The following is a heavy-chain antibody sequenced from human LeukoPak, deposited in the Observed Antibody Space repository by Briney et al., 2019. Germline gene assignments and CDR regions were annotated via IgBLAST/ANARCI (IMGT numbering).Heavy chain of an antibody. CDR3: AKLTCSSTFCPLDY. Sequence: ESGGGVVQPGRSLRLSYAASGFTFRSYGMHWVRQPPGKGLEWIGNVSYSGTTYYSPSLKSRVTISVDTSKNQFSLRLTSVTAADTALYYCAKLTCSSTFCPLDYWGQGTLVTVSS. CDR2: VSYSGTT. V-gene: IGHV4-59*04. J-gene: IGHJ4*02. D-gene: IGHD2-2*01. CDR1: GFTFRSYG.